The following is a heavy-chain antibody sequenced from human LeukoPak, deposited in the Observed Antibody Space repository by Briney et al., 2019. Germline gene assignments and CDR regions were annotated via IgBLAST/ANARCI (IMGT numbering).Heavy chain of an antibody. J-gene: IGHJ5*02. CDR3: ARAVGSRQGRWFDP. CDR2: IYYSGST. D-gene: IGHD6-13*01. Sequence: SETLSLTCTVSGGSISSYYWSWIRQPPGKGLEWIGYIYYSGSTNYNPSLKSRVTISVDTSKNQFSLKLSSVTAADTAVYYCARAVGSRQGRWFDPWGQGTLVTVSS. CDR1: GGSISSYY. V-gene: IGHV4-59*01.